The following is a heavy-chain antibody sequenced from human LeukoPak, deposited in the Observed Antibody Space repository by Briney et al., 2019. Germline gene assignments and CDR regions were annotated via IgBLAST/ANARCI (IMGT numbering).Heavy chain of an antibody. D-gene: IGHD1-26*01. CDR1: GGSISSSSSY. CDR3: ARVRGSYCSDY. Sequence: LSLTCTVSGGSISSSSSYWGWIRQAPGKGLEWVSYISSSGSAIKYADSVKGRFTISRDNAKNSLYLQMNSLRADDTAMYYCARVRGSYCSDYWGQGTLVTVSS. J-gene: IGHJ4*02. CDR2: ISSSGSAI. V-gene: IGHV3-11*04.